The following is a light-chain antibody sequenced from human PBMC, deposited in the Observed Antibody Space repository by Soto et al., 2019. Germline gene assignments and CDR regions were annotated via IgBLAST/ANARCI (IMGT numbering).Light chain of an antibody. J-gene: IGLJ1*01. V-gene: IGLV2-8*01. CDR2: EVN. CDR1: SSDVGATDY. Sequence: QSVLTQPPSASGSLGQSVAISCTGTSSDVGATDYVSWYQHHSGKAPKLLLYEVNKRPSGVPDRFSGSKSGNTASLTVSVLQADDEADYYCISHAGTINVLGTGTKLTVL. CDR3: ISHAGTINV.